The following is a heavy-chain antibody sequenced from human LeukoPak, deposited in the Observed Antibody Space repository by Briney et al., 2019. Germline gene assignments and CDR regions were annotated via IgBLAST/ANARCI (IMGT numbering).Heavy chain of an antibody. J-gene: IGHJ5*02. D-gene: IGHD6-13*01. V-gene: IGHV4-59*01. CDR2: IYYSGST. CDR1: DDSITIYY. CDR3: ARVPPGSSWYNWFDP. Sequence: TETLSLTCTVSDDSITIYYWTWIRQPPGKVLEWIGYIYYSGSTNYNPSLKSRVTISVDTSKNQFSLKLSSVTAADTAVYYCARVPPGSSWYNWFDPWGQGTLVTVSS.